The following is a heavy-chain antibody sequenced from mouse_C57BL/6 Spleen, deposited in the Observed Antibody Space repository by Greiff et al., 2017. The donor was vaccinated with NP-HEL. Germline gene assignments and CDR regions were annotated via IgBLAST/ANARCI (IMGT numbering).Heavy chain of an antibody. CDR2: IYPGDGDT. CDR1: GYAFSSSW. Sequence: VQLQQSGPELVKPGASVKISCKASGYAFSSSWMNWVKQRPGKGLEWIGRIYPGDGDTNYNGKFKGKATLTADKSSSTAYMQLSSLTSEDSAVYFCAREGDDHDGGLFAYWGQGTLVTVSA. D-gene: IGHD2-4*01. V-gene: IGHV1-82*01. J-gene: IGHJ3*01. CDR3: AREGDDHDGGLFAY.